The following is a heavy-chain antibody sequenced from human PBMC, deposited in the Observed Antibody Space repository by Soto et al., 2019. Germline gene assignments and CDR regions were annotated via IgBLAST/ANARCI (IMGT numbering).Heavy chain of an antibody. J-gene: IGHJ4*02. V-gene: IGHV3-23*01. Sequence: GGSLRLSCAASGFTFSSYAMSWVRQAPGKGLEWVSAISGSGGSAYYADSVKGRFTISRDNSKNTLYLQMNSLRAEDTAVYYCAKGWYCGNSNGHYDYWGQGTLVTVSS. CDR2: ISGSGGSA. CDR3: AKGWYCGNSNGHYDY. CDR1: GFTFSSYA. D-gene: IGHD1-20*01.